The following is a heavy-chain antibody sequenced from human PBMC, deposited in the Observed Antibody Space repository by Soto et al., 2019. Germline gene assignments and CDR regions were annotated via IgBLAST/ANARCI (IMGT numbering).Heavy chain of an antibody. J-gene: IGHJ4*02. D-gene: IGHD2-15*01. CDR3: ARGWYYFDV. CDR1: VEPMTGGYY. CDR2: IYYGGTT. V-gene: IGHV4-38-2*01. Sequence: SETLSLTCDVSVEPMTGGYYWGWIRQSPGKGLEWIGSIYYGGTTYYNPSLRSRLAISIDTSKNQFSLRLSSVTAADTALYYCARGWYYFDVWGQGSLDTVSS.